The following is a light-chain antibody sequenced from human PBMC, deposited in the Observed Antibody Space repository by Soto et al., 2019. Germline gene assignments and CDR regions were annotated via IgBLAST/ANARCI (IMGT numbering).Light chain of an antibody. CDR1: QSLSSTY. CDR3: QQYGSSGT. J-gene: IGKJ1*01. CDR2: AAS. Sequence: EIVLTQSPGNMSLSPCDRATLSCRASQSLSSTYLAWYQQKPGQAPRLLIYAASSRATGIPDRFSGSGSGTDFTLTISRLEPEDFAVYYCQQYGSSGTFGQGTKVDIK. V-gene: IGKV3-20*01.